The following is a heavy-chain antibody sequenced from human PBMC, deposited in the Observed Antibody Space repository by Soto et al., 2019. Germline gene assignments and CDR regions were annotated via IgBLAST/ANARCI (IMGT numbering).Heavy chain of an antibody. V-gene: IGHV4-38-2*01. J-gene: IGHJ4*02. CDR1: GYSITTGYY. CDR2: VYHSGRT. Sequence: SETLSLTCAVSGYSITTGYYWGWVRRPPGKGLEWIGSVYHSGRTSYNPSLESRVTISVDTSKNQFSLRLSSVAAADTAVYYCARGVNYYDSSGFYPRDYWGQGILVTVSS. D-gene: IGHD3-22*01. CDR3: ARGVNYYDSSGFYPRDY.